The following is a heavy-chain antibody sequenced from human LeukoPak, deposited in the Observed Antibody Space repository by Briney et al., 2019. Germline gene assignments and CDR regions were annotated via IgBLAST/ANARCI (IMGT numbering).Heavy chain of an antibody. CDR3: AQSLGSSNWIGNWFDP. CDR2: IYYTETI. D-gene: IGHD6-13*01. V-gene: IGHV4-39*01. J-gene: IGHJ5*02. CDR1: GGSISSSSHS. Sequence: PSETLSLTCTVSGGSISSSSHSWGWIRQPPGKGLEWTGIIYYTETIYNNPSIKSRVTISVETSKNQFSLKLNSVTAADTAVYYCAQSLGSSNWIGNWFDPWGQGTLVTASS.